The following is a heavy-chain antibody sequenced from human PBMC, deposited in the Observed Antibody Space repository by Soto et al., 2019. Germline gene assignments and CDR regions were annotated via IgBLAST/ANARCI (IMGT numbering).Heavy chain of an antibody. CDR2: IYPGDSDT. CDR3: ARQGLWSYYYYGMDV. D-gene: IGHD5-18*01. V-gene: IGHV5-51*01. CDR1: GYSFTSYW. Sequence: PGESLKISCKGSGYSFTSYWIGWVRQMPGKGLEWMGIIYPGDSDTRYSPSFQGQVTISADKSISTAYLQWSSLKASDTAMYYCARQGLWSYYYYGMDVWGPGTTVTVSS. J-gene: IGHJ6*02.